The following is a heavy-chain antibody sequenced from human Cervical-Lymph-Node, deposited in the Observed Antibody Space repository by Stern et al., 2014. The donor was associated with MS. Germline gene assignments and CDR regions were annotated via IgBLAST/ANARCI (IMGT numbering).Heavy chain of an antibody. Sequence: QVQLQQWGAGLLKPSETLSLTCAVYGGSFSGYYWSWIRQPPGKGLEWIDEINDKGITNFNPSRDSRGTISVDTSKKQFSLKLNSVTAADTAVYYCARRSSGWLTDSVLYWHFDLWGRGALVTVSS. V-gene: IGHV4-34*01. CDR3: ARRSSGWLTDSVLYWHFDL. D-gene: IGHD6-19*01. J-gene: IGHJ2*01. CDR1: GGSFSGYY. CDR2: INDKGIT.